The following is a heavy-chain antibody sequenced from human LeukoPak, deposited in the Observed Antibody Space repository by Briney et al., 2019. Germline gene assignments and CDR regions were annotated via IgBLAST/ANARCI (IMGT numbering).Heavy chain of an antibody. CDR1: GFTFSSYA. Sequence: PGGSLRLSCAASGFTFSSYAMHWVRQAPGKGLEWVAVISYDGSNKYYADSVKGRFTISRDNSKNTLYLQMNSLRAEDTAVYYCARDVDTAILSFDPWGQGTLVTVSS. CDR3: ARDVDTAILSFDP. D-gene: IGHD5-18*01. J-gene: IGHJ5*02. V-gene: IGHV3-30*04. CDR2: ISYDGSNK.